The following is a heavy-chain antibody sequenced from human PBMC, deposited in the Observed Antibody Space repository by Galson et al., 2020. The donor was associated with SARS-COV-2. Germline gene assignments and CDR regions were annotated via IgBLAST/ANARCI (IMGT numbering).Heavy chain of an antibody. V-gene: IGHV4-39*07. CDR2: IYYSGVT. CDR3: ARYSAVSGTNYFDY. J-gene: IGHJ4*02. CDR1: GGSIRNSIYY. Sequence: SETLSLTCSVSGGSIRNSIYYWGWIRQPPGKGLEWIGSIYYSGVTYYNLSLKSRVTISIDTSKNNFSLKLTSVTAADTATYFCARYSAVSGTNYFDYWGQGTLVTVSS. D-gene: IGHD6-19*01.